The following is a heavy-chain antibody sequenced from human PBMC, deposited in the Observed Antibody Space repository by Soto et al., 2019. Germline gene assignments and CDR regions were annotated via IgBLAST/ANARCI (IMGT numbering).Heavy chain of an antibody. CDR3: AKDPPPSDIVVVPAPGALDI. D-gene: IGHD2-2*01. CDR2: ISGSGGST. CDR1: GFTFSSYA. J-gene: IGHJ3*02. Sequence: PGGSLRLSCAASGFTFSSYAMSWVRQAPGKGLEWVSAISGSGGSTYYADSVKGRFTISRDNSKNTLYLQMNSLRAEDTAVYYCAKDPPPSDIVVVPAPGALDIWGQGTMVTV. V-gene: IGHV3-23*01.